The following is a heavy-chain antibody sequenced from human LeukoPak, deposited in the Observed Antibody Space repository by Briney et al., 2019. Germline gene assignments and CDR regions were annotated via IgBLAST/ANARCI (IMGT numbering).Heavy chain of an antibody. CDR3: ARSGVAGTDFDY. CDR1: GFTFSNAW. V-gene: IGHV3-15*01. J-gene: IGHJ4*02. D-gene: IGHD6-19*01. Sequence: GGSLRLSCAASGFTFSNAWMSWVRQAPGKGLEWVGRIKSKTDGGTTDYAAPVKGRFTISRDDSKNMLYLQMNSLKTEDTAVYYCARSGVAGTDFDYWGQGTLVTVSS. CDR2: IKSKTDGGTT.